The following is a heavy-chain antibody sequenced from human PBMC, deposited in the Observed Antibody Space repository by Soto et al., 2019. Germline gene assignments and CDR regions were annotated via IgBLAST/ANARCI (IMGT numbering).Heavy chain of an antibody. CDR3: ARYSGYDSAKGGYFDY. CDR1: GGTFSSYT. V-gene: IGHV1-69*02. D-gene: IGHD5-12*01. CDR2: IIPILGIA. Sequence: QVQLVQSGAEVKKPGSSVKVSCKASGGTFSSYTISWVRQAPGQGLEWMGRIIPILGIANYAQKFQGRVTITADKSTSTAYMELSSLRSEDTAVYYCARYSGYDSAKGGYFDYWGQGTLVTVSS. J-gene: IGHJ4*02.